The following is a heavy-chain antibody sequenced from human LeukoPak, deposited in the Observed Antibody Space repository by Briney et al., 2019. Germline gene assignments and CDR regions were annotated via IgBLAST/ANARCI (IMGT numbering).Heavy chain of an antibody. CDR1: GGTFSSYA. V-gene: IGHV1-69*13. J-gene: IGHJ6*02. CDR3: AREFTGYSSSVGYYGMDV. D-gene: IGHD6-13*01. Sequence: ASVNVSCKASGGTFSSYAISWVRQAPGQGLEWMGGIIPIFGTANYAQKFQGRVTITADESTSTAYMELSSLRSEDTAVYYCAREFTGYSSSVGYYGMDVWGQGTTVTVSS. CDR2: IIPIFGTA.